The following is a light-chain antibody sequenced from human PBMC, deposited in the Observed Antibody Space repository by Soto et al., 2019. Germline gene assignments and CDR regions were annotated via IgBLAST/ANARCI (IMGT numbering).Light chain of an antibody. CDR3: QQSYGMPLT. J-gene: IGKJ1*01. Sequence: IQMTQSPSSLSASVGDRVTITCRASQTISTYLNWYQQKPGKAPKLLIYASSSLQSGVPSRFSGSGSGTDFTLTITSLQPEDFATYICQQSYGMPLTFGQGTKVEV. V-gene: IGKV1-39*01. CDR1: QTISTY. CDR2: ASS.